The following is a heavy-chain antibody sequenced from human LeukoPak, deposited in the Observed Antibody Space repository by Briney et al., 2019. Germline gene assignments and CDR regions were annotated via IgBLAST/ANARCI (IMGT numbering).Heavy chain of an antibody. Sequence: GASVKVSCKASGYTFTSYGISWVRQAPGQGLEWMGWISAYNGNTNYAQKLQGRVTMTTDTSTSTAYMELRSLRSDDTAVYYCARDRGKEGPTHIDYWGQGTLVTVSS. V-gene: IGHV1-18*01. J-gene: IGHJ4*02. D-gene: IGHD1-26*01. CDR2: ISAYNGNT. CDR1: GYTFTSYG. CDR3: ARDRGKEGPTHIDY.